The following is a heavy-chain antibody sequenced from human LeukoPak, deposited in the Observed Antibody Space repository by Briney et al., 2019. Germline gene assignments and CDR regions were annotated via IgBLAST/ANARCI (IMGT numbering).Heavy chain of an antibody. V-gene: IGHV4-59*01. D-gene: IGHD3/OR15-3a*01. CDR1: GGSISSYY. J-gene: IGHJ6*04. CDR3: ARADLKLDTPTDYYYYGMDV. CDR2: IYYSGST. Sequence: PSETLSLTCTVSGGSISSYYWSWIRQPPGKGLEWIGYIYYSGSTNYNPSLKIRVTISVNTSKNQFSLKLSSVTAADTAVYYCARADLKLDTPTDYYYYGMDVWGKGTTVTVSS.